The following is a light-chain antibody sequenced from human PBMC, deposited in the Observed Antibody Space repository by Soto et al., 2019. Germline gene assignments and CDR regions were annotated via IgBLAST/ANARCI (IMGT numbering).Light chain of an antibody. V-gene: IGKV3-15*01. CDR1: QSISTK. CDR2: GAS. J-gene: IGKJ4*01. Sequence: IVMTQSPATLSVSPGERATLSCRASQSISTKLAWYQQKPGQAPRLLIYGASTRATGIPVRFSGSGSGTEFTLTITSLQFEDFAVYYCHQRAGWPPTFGGGTKVDIK. CDR3: HQRAGWPPT.